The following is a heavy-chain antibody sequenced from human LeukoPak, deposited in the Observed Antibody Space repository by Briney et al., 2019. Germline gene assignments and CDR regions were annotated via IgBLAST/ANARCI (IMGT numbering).Heavy chain of an antibody. Sequence: SETLSLTCTVSGGSISSSSYYWGWVRQPPGKGLEWIGSIYYSGSAYYNPSLKSRVTISVDTSKNQFSLKLSSVTAADTAVYYCVGIRYQPQFFRYGMDVWGQGTTVTVSS. V-gene: IGHV4-39*01. CDR1: GGSISSSSYY. CDR2: IYYSGSA. CDR3: VGIRYQPQFFRYGMDV. D-gene: IGHD2-2*01. J-gene: IGHJ6*02.